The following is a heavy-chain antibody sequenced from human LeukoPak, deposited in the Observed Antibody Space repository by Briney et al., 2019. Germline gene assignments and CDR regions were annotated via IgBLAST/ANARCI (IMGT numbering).Heavy chain of an antibody. CDR2: INERGTDS. Sequence: GGSLRPSCTASGFTFSGHWIHWVRQAPGMGLVWVSRINERGTDSMYAESVKGRFTISRDNAKNTVYLQMNSLRAEDTAVYYCVRDETLWTLDWWGQGTLVSVSS. CDR3: VRDETLWTLDW. V-gene: IGHV3-74*03. CDR1: GFTFSGHW. D-gene: IGHD1-1*01. J-gene: IGHJ4*02.